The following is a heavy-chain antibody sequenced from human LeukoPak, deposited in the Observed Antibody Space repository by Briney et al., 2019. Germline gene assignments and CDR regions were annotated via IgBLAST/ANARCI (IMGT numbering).Heavy chain of an antibody. Sequence: ASVKVSCKASGYTFTSYGISWVRQATGQGLEWMGWMNPNSGNTGYAQKLQGRVTMTRNTSISTAYMELSSLRSEDTAVYYCARASFSITMVRSLRYYYYSMDVWGQGTTVTVSS. CDR3: ARASFSITMVRSLRYYYYSMDV. CDR1: GYTFTSYG. D-gene: IGHD3-10*01. J-gene: IGHJ6*02. V-gene: IGHV1-8*02. CDR2: MNPNSGNT.